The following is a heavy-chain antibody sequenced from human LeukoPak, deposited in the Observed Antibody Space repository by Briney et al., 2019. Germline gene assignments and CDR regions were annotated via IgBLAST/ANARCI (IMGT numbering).Heavy chain of an antibody. J-gene: IGHJ4*02. Sequence: GGSLRLSCVASGFTFSSHHMKWVRQSPGKGLESVATIKPDGSEKYYVHSVKGRFTISRDNAKSSLYLQMNSLRAEDTRVYFCARMSSYCDYWGQGTLVTVSS. CDR3: ARMSSYCDY. V-gene: IGHV3-7*01. CDR2: IKPDGSEK. CDR1: GFTFSSHH. D-gene: IGHD2-2*01.